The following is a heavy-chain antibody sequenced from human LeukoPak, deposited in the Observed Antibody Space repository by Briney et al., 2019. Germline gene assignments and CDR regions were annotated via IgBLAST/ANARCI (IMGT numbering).Heavy chain of an antibody. CDR3: ARGSGVQVWSSLDY. CDR2: ISSGGSYT. CDR1: AFTSTNVG. Sequence: PGRSLRLSRAASAFTSTNVGMNSVPQAPGEGLESVSSISSGGSYTYYADSLKGRFTISRDNAKNSLHLQMNSLRAEDTAVYYCARGSGVQVWSSLDYWGQGTLVTVSS. J-gene: IGHJ4*02. D-gene: IGHD3-10*01. V-gene: IGHV3-21*01.